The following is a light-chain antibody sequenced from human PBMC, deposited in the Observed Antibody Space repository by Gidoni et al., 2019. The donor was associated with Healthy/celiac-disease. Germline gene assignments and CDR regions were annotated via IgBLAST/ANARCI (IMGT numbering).Light chain of an antibody. Sequence: DIVMTQSLLSLPVTPGEPASISCMSSQSLLHSNGSSYLDWYLQKPGQSPQLLIYLGSNRASGVPDRFSGSGSGTDFTLKISRVEAEDVGVYYCMQALKTPPTFXPXTKVDIK. CDR1: QSLLHSNGSSY. CDR2: LGS. V-gene: IGKV2-28*01. J-gene: IGKJ3*01. CDR3: MQALKTPPT.